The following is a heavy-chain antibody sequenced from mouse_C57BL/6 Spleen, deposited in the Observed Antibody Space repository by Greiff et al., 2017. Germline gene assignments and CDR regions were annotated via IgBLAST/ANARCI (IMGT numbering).Heavy chain of an antibody. CDR3: ARGYYGSSYVYYYAMDY. Sequence: QVQLQQPGAELVMPGASVKLSCKASGYTFTSYWMHWVKQRPGQGLEWIGEIDPSDSYTNYNQEFKGKSTLTVDKSSSTAYMQISSLTSEDSAVYYCARGYYGSSYVYYYAMDYWGQGTSVTVSS. J-gene: IGHJ4*01. V-gene: IGHV1-69*01. CDR1: GYTFTSYW. D-gene: IGHD1-1*01. CDR2: IDPSDSYT.